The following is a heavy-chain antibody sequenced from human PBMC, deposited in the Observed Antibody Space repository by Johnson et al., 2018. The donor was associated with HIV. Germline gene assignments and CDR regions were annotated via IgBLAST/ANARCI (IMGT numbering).Heavy chain of an antibody. Sequence: EKLVESGGGVVRPGGSLRLSCAASGFTFDDYGMSWVRQGPGKGLEWVANIKQDGSEKYYVDSVKGRFTISRDNAKNSLYLQMNSLKTEDTAVYYCTTDWYSSSWYGALDAVDIWGQGTMVTVSS. CDR2: IKQDGSEK. D-gene: IGHD6-13*01. CDR1: GFTFDDYG. CDR3: TTDWYSSSWYGALDAVDI. V-gene: IGHV3-7*03. J-gene: IGHJ3*02.